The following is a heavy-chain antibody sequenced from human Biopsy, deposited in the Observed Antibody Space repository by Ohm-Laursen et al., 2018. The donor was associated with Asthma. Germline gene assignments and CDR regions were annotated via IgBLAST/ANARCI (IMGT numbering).Heavy chain of an antibody. Sequence: SVRVSCKSLGGTFNTYVIGWVRQGPGQGLEWMGGINFVFGTTTNPQKFQDRVTFTAADSTSTVYMELSSLRSEDTAVYYCARKAGSCISRTCYSLDFWGQGTLVTVSS. CDR3: ARKAGSCISRTCYSLDF. V-gene: IGHV1-69*13. CDR1: GGTFNTYV. CDR2: INFVFGTT. D-gene: IGHD2-2*01. J-gene: IGHJ4*02.